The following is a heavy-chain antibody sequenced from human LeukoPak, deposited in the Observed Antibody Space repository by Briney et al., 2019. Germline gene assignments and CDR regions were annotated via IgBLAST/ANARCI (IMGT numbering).Heavy chain of an antibody. D-gene: IGHD3-22*01. CDR2: IYHSGST. CDR1: GGSISSSNW. V-gene: IGHV4-4*02. J-gene: IGHJ4*02. CDR3: GSYYYDSSGYYELVGPRDY. Sequence: SETLSLTCAVSGGSISSSNWWSWVRQPPGKGLEWIGEIYHSGSTNYNPSLKSRVTISVDKSKNQFSLKLSSVTAADTAVYYCGSYYYDSSGYYELVGPRDYWGQGTLVTVSS.